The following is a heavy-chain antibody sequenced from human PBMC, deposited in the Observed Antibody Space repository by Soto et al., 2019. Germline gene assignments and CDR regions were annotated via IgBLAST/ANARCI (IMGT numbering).Heavy chain of an antibody. CDR1: GFTFSSYS. V-gene: IGHV3-21*01. Sequence: GGSLRLSCAASGFTFSSYSMNWVRQAPGKGLEWVSSISSSSSYIYYADSVKGRFTISRDNAKNSLYLQMNSLRAEDTAVYYCASRPNVGGYDYYYYGMDVWGQGTTVTVSS. J-gene: IGHJ6*02. CDR2: ISSSSSYI. CDR3: ASRPNVGGYDYYYYGMDV. D-gene: IGHD5-12*01.